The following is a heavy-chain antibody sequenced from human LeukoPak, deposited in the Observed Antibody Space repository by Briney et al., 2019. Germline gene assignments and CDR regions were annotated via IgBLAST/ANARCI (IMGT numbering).Heavy chain of an antibody. D-gene: IGHD6-25*01. CDR1: GFTFSSYE. Sequence: PGGSLRLSCAASGFTFSSYEMNWVRQAPGKGLEWVSYISSSGSTIYYADSVKGRFTISRDNSKNTLYLQMNSLRAEDTAVYYCARDRARAATGKGGGMDVWGKGTTVAVSS. CDR2: ISSSGSTI. V-gene: IGHV3-48*03. CDR3: ARDRARAATGKGGGMDV. J-gene: IGHJ6*04.